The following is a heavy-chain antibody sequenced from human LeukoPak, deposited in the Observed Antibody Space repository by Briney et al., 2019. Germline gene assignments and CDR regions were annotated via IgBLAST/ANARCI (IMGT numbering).Heavy chain of an antibody. CDR2: IYTTGST. V-gene: IGHV4-4*07. CDR1: GGSISSYY. D-gene: IGHD3-22*01. Sequence: SETLSLTCTVSGGSISSYYWTWIRQPAGKGLEWIGRIYTTGSTNYNPSLNSRVTMSVDTSKNQFSLKLNSVTAADTAVYYCAIGYYDSSGYFDYWGQGTLVTVSS. J-gene: IGHJ4*02. CDR3: AIGYYDSSGYFDY.